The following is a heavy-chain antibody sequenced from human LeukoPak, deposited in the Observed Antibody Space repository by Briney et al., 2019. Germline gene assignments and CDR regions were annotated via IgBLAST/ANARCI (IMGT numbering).Heavy chain of an antibody. V-gene: IGHV4-39*01. D-gene: IGHD2-21*01. CDR3: ARPGRDHDY. Sequence: ASETLSLTCTVSGGSISSSSYYWGWIRQPPGKGLEWIGSIYYSGSTYYNPSLKSRVTISVDTSKNQFSLKLSSVTAADTAVYYCARPGRDHDYWGQGTLVTVSS. J-gene: IGHJ4*02. CDR1: GGSISSSSYY. CDR2: IYYSGST.